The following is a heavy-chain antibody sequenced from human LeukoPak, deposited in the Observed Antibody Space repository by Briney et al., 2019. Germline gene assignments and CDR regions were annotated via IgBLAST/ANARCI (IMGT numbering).Heavy chain of an antibody. CDR3: GRDGFVGAAGY. CDR2: IKQNGSEK. Sequence: PGGSLRLSCAASEFIFNGYSMNWVRQAPGKGLEWVANIKQNGSEKQYVDSVRGRFTISRDNANNLLYLQMNSLIADDTAVYYCGRDGFVGAAGYWGQGTLVTVSS. CDR1: EFIFNGYS. J-gene: IGHJ4*02. D-gene: IGHD6-13*01. V-gene: IGHV3-7*03.